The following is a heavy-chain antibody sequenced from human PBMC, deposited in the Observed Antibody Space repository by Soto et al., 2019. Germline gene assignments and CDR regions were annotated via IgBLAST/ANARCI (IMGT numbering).Heavy chain of an antibody. Sequence: EVQLVESGGGLVKPGGSLRLSCAASGFTFSSYSMNWVRQAPGKGLEWVSSISSSSSYIYYADSVKGRFTISRDNAKKSLYLQMNSLRAEDTAVYYCARDQPGYSYGYGLGYWGQGTLVNVSS. V-gene: IGHV3-21*01. J-gene: IGHJ4*02. CDR2: ISSSSSYI. CDR3: ARDQPGYSYGYGLGY. D-gene: IGHD5-18*01. CDR1: GFTFSSYS.